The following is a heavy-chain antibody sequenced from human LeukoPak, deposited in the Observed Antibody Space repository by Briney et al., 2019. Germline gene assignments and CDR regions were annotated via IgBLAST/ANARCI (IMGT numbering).Heavy chain of an antibody. CDR2: ISSSSSYI. CDR3: AKGVSKNP. CDR1: GFTFSSYS. Sequence: GGSLRLSCAASGFTFSSYSMNWVRQAPGKGLEWVSSISSSSSYIYYADSVKGRFTISRDNSKNTLYLQMNSLRAEDTAVYYCAKGVSKNPWGQGTLVTVSS. V-gene: IGHV3-21*04. J-gene: IGHJ5*02.